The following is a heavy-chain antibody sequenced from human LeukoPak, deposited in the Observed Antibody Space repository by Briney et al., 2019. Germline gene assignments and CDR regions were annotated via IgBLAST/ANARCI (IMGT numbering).Heavy chain of an antibody. V-gene: IGHV3-23*01. CDR2: ISGSGGST. Sequence: PGGSLRLSCAASGFSVSSNYMSWVRQAPRKGLEWVSAISGSGGSTYYADSVKGRFTISRDNSKNTLYLQMNSLRAEDTAVYYCAKVVGSLWSKSFDYWGQGTLVTVSS. D-gene: IGHD5-18*01. CDR3: AKVVGSLWSKSFDY. CDR1: GFSVSSNY. J-gene: IGHJ4*02.